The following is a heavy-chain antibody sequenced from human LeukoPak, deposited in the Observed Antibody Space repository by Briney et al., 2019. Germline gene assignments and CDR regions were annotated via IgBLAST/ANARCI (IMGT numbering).Heavy chain of an antibody. CDR1: GITFSSYA. J-gene: IGHJ4*02. Sequence: GGSLRLSCAASGITFSSYAMNWVRQAPGKGLEWVSYISSSGSTIYYADSVKGRFTISRGNAKNSLYLQMSSLRAEDTAVYYCARGPAASGYYDSRGRNGYFDYWGQGTLVTVSS. V-gene: IGHV3-48*03. CDR3: ARGPAASGYYDSRGRNGYFDY. D-gene: IGHD3-22*01. CDR2: ISSSGSTI.